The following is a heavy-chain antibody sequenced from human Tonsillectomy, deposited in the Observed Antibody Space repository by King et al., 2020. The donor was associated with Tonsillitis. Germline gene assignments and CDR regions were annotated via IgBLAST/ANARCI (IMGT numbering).Heavy chain of an antibody. Sequence: VQLVESGGGLVQPGGSLRLSCAASGFTFTNYWMSWVRQAPGRGLEWVASIKQDGSEKDYVDSVKGRFTISRDNAKNSLYRQMNSLRSDDTAVYYCARDGEIEMATIYYFDYWGQGTLFTVSS. V-gene: IGHV3-7*03. CDR1: GFTFTNYW. J-gene: IGHJ4*02. D-gene: IGHD5-24*01. CDR2: IKQDGSEK. CDR3: ARDGEIEMATIYYFDY.